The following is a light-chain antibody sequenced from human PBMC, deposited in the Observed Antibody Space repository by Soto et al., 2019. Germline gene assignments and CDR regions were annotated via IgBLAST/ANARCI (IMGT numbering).Light chain of an antibody. J-gene: IGKJ3*01. Sequence: ETVLTQSPGTLSLSPGERATLSCRASQSVSSSYLGWYQQKPGQAPRLLIYGASSRATGIPDRFSGSGSGTHFTLTISRLEPEDFAVYYCQQYGSSRFTFGPGTKVDIK. CDR3: QQYGSSRFT. V-gene: IGKV3-20*01. CDR1: QSVSSSY. CDR2: GAS.